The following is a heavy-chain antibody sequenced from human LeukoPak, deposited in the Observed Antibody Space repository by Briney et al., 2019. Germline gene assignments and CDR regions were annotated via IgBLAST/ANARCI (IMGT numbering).Heavy chain of an antibody. CDR2: IWYDGSNK. CDR1: GFTFSSYG. D-gene: IGHD6-19*01. Sequence: PGGSLRLSCAASGFTFSSYGMHWVRQAPGKGLEWVAVIWYDGSNKYYADSVKGRFTISRDSSKNTLYLQMNSLRAEDTAVYYCAREPGSSAKAFDIWGQGTMVTVPS. CDR3: AREPGSSAKAFDI. J-gene: IGHJ3*02. V-gene: IGHV3-33*01.